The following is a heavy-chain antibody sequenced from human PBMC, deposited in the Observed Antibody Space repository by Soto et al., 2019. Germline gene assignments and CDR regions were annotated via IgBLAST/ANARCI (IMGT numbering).Heavy chain of an antibody. V-gene: IGHV3-23*01. D-gene: IGHD6-13*01. CDR3: AKVGIAAGTDL. J-gene: IGHJ2*01. Sequence: PGGSLRLSCAASGFTFSTNAMTWVRQAPGKGLEWVSVISATGGTTYYSDSVKGRFTISRDNSKNTLYLQMNSLRPEDTAVYYCAKVGIAAGTDLWGRGTLVTVSS. CDR1: GFTFSTNA. CDR2: ISATGGTT.